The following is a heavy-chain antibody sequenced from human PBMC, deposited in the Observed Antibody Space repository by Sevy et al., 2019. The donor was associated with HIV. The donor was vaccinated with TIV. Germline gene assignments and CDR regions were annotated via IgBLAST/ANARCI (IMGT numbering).Heavy chain of an antibody. Sequence: GGSLRLSCTASGFTFSYYGMHWVRQTPGKGLEWVAFIGYDGTDKYYSDSVKGRFAISTDNSKNTLFLQMNSLRTEDPAIYYCAKNTASAGTGGFDYWGQGALVTVSS. CDR1: GFTFSYYG. D-gene: IGHD6-19*01. V-gene: IGHV3-30*02. CDR2: IGYDGTDK. CDR3: AKNTASAGTGGFDY. J-gene: IGHJ4*02.